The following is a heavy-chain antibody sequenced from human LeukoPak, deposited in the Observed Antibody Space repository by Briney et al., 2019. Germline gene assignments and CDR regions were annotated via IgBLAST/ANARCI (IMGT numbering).Heavy chain of an antibody. CDR1: GYSFTSYG. Sequence: ASVKVSCKASGYSFTSYGINWVRRAPGQGLEWMGWISTSSGNPTYAPGLTDRFVFSLDTSVSTAYLQISSLEAEDTAVYYCARTRGYSYGYGDYWGQGTLVTVSS. D-gene: IGHD5-18*01. J-gene: IGHJ4*02. V-gene: IGHV7-4-1*02. CDR2: ISTSSGNP. CDR3: ARTRGYSYGYGDY.